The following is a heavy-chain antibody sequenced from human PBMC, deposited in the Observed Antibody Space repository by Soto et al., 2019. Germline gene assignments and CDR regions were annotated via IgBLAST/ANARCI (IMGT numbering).Heavy chain of an antibody. D-gene: IGHD1-26*01. J-gene: IGHJ5*02. CDR3: ARSGREWELQAWFDP. CDR1: GFTFSIYA. CDR2: IGGGNDDT. V-gene: IGHV3-23*01. Sequence: VQLLESGGGLVQPGGSLRLSCAASGFTFSIYAMSWVRQAPGKGLEWVSGIGGGNDDTYYADSVKGRFTISRDNSKSTLSLQMNGLRAEDTAVYYCARSGREWELQAWFDPWGQGTLVTVSS.